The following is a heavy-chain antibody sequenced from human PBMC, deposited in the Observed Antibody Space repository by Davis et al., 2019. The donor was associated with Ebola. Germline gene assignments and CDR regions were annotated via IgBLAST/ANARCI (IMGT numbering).Heavy chain of an antibody. D-gene: IGHD2-8*01. J-gene: IGHJ4*02. CDR3: ARQLKVPSSPYFDY. CDR1: GYTFTSYW. V-gene: IGHV5-51*01. Sequence: GESLKISCKGSGYTFTSYWIGWVRQMPGKGLEWMGVIYAGDSDTRYSPSFQGKVIISADKSISTAYLQWSSLKASDTAMDYCARQLKVPSSPYFDYWGQGTLVTVSS. CDR2: IYAGDSDT.